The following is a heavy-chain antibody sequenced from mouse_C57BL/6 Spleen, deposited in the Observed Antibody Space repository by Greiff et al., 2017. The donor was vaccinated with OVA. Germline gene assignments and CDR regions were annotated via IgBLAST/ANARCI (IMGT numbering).Heavy chain of an antibody. CDR3: AREGGDYFDY. V-gene: IGHV5-16*01. CDR2: INYDGSST. CDR1: GFTFSDYY. Sequence: EVKVVVSEGGLVQPGSSMKLSCTASGFTFSDYYMAWVRQVPEKGLEWVANINYDGSSTYYLDSLKSRFIISRDNAKNILYLQMSSLKSEATATYYCAREGGDYFDYWGKGTTLTVSS. J-gene: IGHJ2*01.